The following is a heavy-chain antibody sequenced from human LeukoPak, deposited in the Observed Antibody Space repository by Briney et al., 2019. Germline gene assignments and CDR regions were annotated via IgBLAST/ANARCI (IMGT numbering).Heavy chain of an antibody. CDR3: ARTYSQRGYYFDY. Sequence: ASVKVSCKASGYIFSDYYIHWVRQAPGQGLEWMGWINPNSGGTNYAQKFQGRVTMTRDTSISTAYMELSRLRSDDTAVYYCARTYSQRGYYFDYWGQGTLVTVSS. CDR2: INPNSGGT. D-gene: IGHD5-18*01. CDR1: GYIFSDYY. J-gene: IGHJ4*02. V-gene: IGHV1-2*02.